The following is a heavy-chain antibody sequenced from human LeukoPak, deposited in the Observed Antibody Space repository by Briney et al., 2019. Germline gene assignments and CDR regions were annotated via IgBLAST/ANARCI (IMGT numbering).Heavy chain of an antibody. CDR3: ARETLNCGGDSFDY. Sequence: GGSLRLSCIGYGFSLSAYEFNWVRQAPGKGLEWISYINTGVRSAYYAGSVKGRFTISRDDANSAVHLEMNSLRAEDTAIYYCARETLNCGGDSFDYWGQGALVTVST. V-gene: IGHV3-48*03. CDR2: INTGVRSA. CDR1: GFSLSAYE. D-gene: IGHD2-21*02. J-gene: IGHJ4*02.